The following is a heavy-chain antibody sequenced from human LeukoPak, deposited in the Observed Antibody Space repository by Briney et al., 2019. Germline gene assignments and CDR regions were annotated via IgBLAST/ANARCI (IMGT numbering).Heavy chain of an antibody. CDR1: GGSISSSSYF. V-gene: IGHV4-39*07. Sequence: PSETLSLTCTVSGGSISSSSYFWGWIRQPPGKGLEWIGTIYNSGSTNYNPSLKSRVTISVDTSKNQFSLKLSSVTAADTAVYFCARGPYSYDSSGAFDIWGQGTMVTVSS. CDR2: IYNSGST. CDR3: ARGPYSYDSSGAFDI. J-gene: IGHJ3*02. D-gene: IGHD3-22*01.